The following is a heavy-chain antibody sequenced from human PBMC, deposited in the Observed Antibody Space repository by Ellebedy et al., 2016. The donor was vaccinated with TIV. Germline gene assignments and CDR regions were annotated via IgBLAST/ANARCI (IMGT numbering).Heavy chain of an antibody. CDR2: ISGSGGST. J-gene: IGHJ3*02. CDR3: AKEWSPIAAAGTTDAFDI. CDR1: GFTFSSYA. Sequence: GESLKISCAASGFTFSSYAMSWVRQAPGKGLEWVSAISGSGGSTYYADSVKGRFTISRDNSKNTLYLQMNSLRAEDTAVYYCAKEWSPIAAAGTTDAFDIWGQGTMVTVSS. D-gene: IGHD6-13*01. V-gene: IGHV3-23*01.